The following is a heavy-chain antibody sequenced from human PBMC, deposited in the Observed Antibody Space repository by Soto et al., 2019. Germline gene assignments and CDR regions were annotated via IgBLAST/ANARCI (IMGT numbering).Heavy chain of an antibody. CDR2: IRAYNGNT. CDR1: CYTCISYG. Sequence: QVQLVQSGAEVKKPGASVKVSCKASCYTCISYGISCVRQAPGQGLEWMGWIRAYNGNTNYAQKLQGRLNKNTDTSTSTAYMEMRSLRSDDTAVYYCAIALPANDYWGQGTLVTVSS. J-gene: IGHJ4*02. CDR3: AIALPANDY. V-gene: IGHV1-18*01.